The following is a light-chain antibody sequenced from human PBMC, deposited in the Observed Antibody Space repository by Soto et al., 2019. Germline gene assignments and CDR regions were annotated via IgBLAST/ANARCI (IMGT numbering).Light chain of an antibody. CDR1: QSTSSW. Sequence: IQRTQSPSTLSGSVVYRVTITCRARQSTSSWLAWYQQKPGKAPKLLIYDASSLESGVPPRFGGSGSGTELTLTISGLQPDDFATYFCQQYKTYPPTFGQGTKVAIK. CDR2: DAS. CDR3: QQYKTYPPT. V-gene: IGKV1-5*01. J-gene: IGKJ1*01.